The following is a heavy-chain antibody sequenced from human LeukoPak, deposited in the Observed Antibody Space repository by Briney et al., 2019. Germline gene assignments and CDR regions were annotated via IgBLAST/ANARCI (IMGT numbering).Heavy chain of an antibody. D-gene: IGHD3-10*01. CDR2: MNPNSGNT. Sequence: ASVTVSCTASGYTFTSYDINWVRQATGQGLEWMGWMNPNSGNTGYAQKFQGRVTMTRDTSTNTAYMELSSLRSEDTAVYYCVRRGVLWFGELWREYYFDYWGRGTLVTVSS. CDR3: VRRGVLWFGELWREYYFDY. J-gene: IGHJ4*02. CDR1: GYTFTSYD. V-gene: IGHV1-8*01.